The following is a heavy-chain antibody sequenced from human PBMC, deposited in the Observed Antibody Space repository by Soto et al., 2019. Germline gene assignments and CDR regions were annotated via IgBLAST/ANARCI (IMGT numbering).Heavy chain of an antibody. CDR3: ARGSYDIFTGYYITPSLEDY. J-gene: IGHJ4*02. CDR1: GGTFSSYT. D-gene: IGHD3-9*01. Sequence: QVQLVQSGAEVKKPGSSVKVSCKASGGTFSSYTISWVRQAPGQGLEWMGRIIPILGIANYAQKFQGRVTITADKSTSTAYMELSSLRSEDTAVYYCARGSYDIFTGYYITPSLEDYWGQGTLVTVSS. CDR2: IIPILGIA. V-gene: IGHV1-69*02.